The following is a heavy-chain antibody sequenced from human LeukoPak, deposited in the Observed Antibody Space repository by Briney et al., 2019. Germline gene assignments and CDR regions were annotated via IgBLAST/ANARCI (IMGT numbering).Heavy chain of an antibody. CDR1: GFTFSSYE. D-gene: IGHD3-10*02. J-gene: IGHJ6*04. V-gene: IGHV3-48*03. CDR3: AELGITMIGGV. CDR2: ISSSGSTI. Sequence: GGSLTLSCAASGFTFSSYEMNWVRQAPGKGLEWVSYISSSGSTIYYADSVKGRFTISRDNAKNSLYLQMNSLRAEDTAVYYCAELGITMIGGVWGKETTVTISS.